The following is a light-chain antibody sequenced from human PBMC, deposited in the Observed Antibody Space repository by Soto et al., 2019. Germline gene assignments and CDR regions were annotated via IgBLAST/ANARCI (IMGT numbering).Light chain of an antibody. J-gene: IGLJ1*01. Sequence: QSVLTQPASVSGSPGQSIIISCTGTGSDVGGYNYVSWYQHHPGKAPKLMIYEVADRPSGVSSRFSGSKSGNTASLTISGLQAEDEADYYCSSYTRTNSYVFGTGTKVTVL. CDR2: EVA. CDR3: SSYTRTNSYV. CDR1: GSDVGGYNY. V-gene: IGLV2-14*01.